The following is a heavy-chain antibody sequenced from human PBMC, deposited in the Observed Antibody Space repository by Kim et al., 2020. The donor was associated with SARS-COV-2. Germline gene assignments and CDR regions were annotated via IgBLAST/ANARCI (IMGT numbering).Heavy chain of an antibody. J-gene: IGHJ5*02. V-gene: IGHV4-31*03. CDR3: ARSTTGTGYYYDSSGYYYTNWFDP. CDR1: GGSISSGGYY. CDR2: IYYSGST. D-gene: IGHD3-22*01. Sequence: SETLSLTCTVSGGSISSGGYYWSWLRQHPGKGLEWIGYIYYSGSTYYNPSLKRRVTISVDTSKNQFSLKLSSLTAADTAVYYCARSTTGTGYYYDSSGYYYTNWFDPWGQGTLVTVSS.